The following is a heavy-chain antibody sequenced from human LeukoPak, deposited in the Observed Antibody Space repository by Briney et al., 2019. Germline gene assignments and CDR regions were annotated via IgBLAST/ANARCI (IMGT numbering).Heavy chain of an antibody. CDR1: GFTFSSYA. Sequence: GGSLRLSCAAAGFTFSSYAMSWVRQAPGKGLEWVSAISGSGGSTYYADSVKGRFTISRDNSKNTLYLQMNSLRAEDTAVYYCAKDQSSYSYGDYWGQGTLVTVSS. D-gene: IGHD5-18*01. CDR2: ISGSGGST. J-gene: IGHJ4*02. V-gene: IGHV3-23*01. CDR3: AKDQSSYSYGDY.